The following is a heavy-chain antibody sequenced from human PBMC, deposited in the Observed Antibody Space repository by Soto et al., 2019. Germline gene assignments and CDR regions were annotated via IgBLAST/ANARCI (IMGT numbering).Heavy chain of an antibody. Sequence: ASVKVSCKASGYTFTSYDINWVRQATGQGLEWMGWMNPNSGNTGYAQKFQGRVTMTRNTSISTAYMELSSLRSEDTALYYCSRILPSGIYYNVDYWGQGTLVTVSS. CDR2: MNPNSGNT. CDR1: GYTFTSYD. D-gene: IGHD3-10*01. J-gene: IGHJ4*02. CDR3: SRILPSGIYYNVDY. V-gene: IGHV1-8*01.